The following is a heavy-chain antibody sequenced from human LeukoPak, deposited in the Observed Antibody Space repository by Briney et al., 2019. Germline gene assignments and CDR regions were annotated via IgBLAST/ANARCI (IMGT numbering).Heavy chain of an antibody. CDR2: INPNSGGT. J-gene: IGHJ5*02. CDR3: ARAWAAAANWFDP. V-gene: IGHV1-2*02. CDR1: GYTFTGYY. D-gene: IGHD6-13*01. Sequence: GASVKVSCKASGYTFTGYYMHWVRQAPGQGLEWMGWINPNSGGTNYAQKLQGRVTMTTDTSTSTAYMELRSLRSDDTAVYYCARAWAAAANWFDPWGQGTLVTVSS.